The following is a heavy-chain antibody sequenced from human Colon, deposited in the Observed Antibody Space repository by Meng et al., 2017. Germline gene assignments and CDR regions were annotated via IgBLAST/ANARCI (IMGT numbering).Heavy chain of an antibody. CDR3: ARGYYYDKSGYSFDH. CDR1: GYIFTNYW. J-gene: IGHJ4*02. Sequence: GESLKISCQGSGYIFTNYWVAWARQMPGKGLEWMGIIYPGDSEIRYSPSFQGQVSISADKSISTAHLQWSSLKASDTAVYYCARGYYYDKSGYSFDHWGQGTLVTVSS. D-gene: IGHD3-22*01. CDR2: IYPGDSEI. V-gene: IGHV5-51*01.